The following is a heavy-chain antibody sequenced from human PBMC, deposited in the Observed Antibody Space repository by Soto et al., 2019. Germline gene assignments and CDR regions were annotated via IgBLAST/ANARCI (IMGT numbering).Heavy chain of an antibody. D-gene: IGHD6-19*01. Sequence: PGGSLRLSCAASGFSFSSHAMHWVRQAPGKGLEWVAVISYAGTNKNYADSVKGRFTISRDNSKNTLSLQMNSLRPEDTAVYFCAKDRLWLATGDYYFVMDVWGQGTTVTVSS. V-gene: IGHV3-30*18. J-gene: IGHJ6*02. CDR2: ISYAGTNK. CDR3: AKDRLWLATGDYYFVMDV. CDR1: GFSFSSHA.